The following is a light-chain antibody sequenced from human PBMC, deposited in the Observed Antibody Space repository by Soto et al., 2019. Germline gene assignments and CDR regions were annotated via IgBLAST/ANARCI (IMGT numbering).Light chain of an antibody. CDR2: AAS. J-gene: IGKJ5*01. Sequence: DIQMTQSPSSLSASVGDRVTITCRASQSISSYLNWYQQKPGKAPKLLIYAASSLQSWVPSRFSVSGSGTDFTLTISSLQPEDFATYYCQQSYSTPITFGQGTRMEIK. CDR3: QQSYSTPIT. V-gene: IGKV1-39*01. CDR1: QSISSY.